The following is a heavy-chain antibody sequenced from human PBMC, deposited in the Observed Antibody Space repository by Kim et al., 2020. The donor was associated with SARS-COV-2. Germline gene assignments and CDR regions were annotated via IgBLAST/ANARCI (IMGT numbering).Heavy chain of an antibody. CDR1: GGTFSSYA. J-gene: IGHJ6*02. CDR2: IIPIFGTA. Sequence: SVKVSCKASGGTFSSYAISWVRQAPGQGLEWMGGIIPIFGTANYAQKFQGRVTITADESTSTTYMELSSLRSEDTAVYYCARGGSGWYYYYYGMDVWGQGTTVTVSS. CDR3: ARGGSGWYYYYYGMDV. V-gene: IGHV1-69*13. D-gene: IGHD6-19*01.